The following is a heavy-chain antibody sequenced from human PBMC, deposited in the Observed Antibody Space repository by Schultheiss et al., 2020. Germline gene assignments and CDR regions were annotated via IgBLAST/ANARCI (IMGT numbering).Heavy chain of an antibody. CDR1: GFTFSNAW. D-gene: IGHD3-22*01. Sequence: GESLKISCAASGFTFSNAWMSWVRQAPGKGLEWVANIKQDGSEKYYVDSVKGRFTISRDNAKNSLYLQMNSLRAEDTAVYYCARDLVYDSSGYYYDYFDYWGRGTLVTVSS. CDR2: IKQDGSEK. V-gene: IGHV3-7*01. CDR3: ARDLVYDSSGYYYDYFDY. J-gene: IGHJ4*02.